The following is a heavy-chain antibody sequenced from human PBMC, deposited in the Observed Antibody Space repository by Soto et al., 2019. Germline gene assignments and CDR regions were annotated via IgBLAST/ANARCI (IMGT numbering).Heavy chain of an antibody. CDR3: ARDRATGIAVAGTEAFDI. J-gene: IGHJ3*02. CDR1: GFTFTSSA. Sequence: GASVKVSCKASGFTFTSSAVQWVRQARGQRLEWIGWIVVGSGSTSYAQKFQGRVTMTRDTSTSTVYMELSSLRSEDTAVYYCARDRATGIAVAGTEAFDIWGQGTMVTVSS. D-gene: IGHD6-19*01. CDR2: IVVGSGST. V-gene: IGHV1-58*01.